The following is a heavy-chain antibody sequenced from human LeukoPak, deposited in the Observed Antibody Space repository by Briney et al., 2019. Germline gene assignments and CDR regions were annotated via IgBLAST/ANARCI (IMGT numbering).Heavy chain of an antibody. Sequence: ASVKVSCKVSGYTLTELSMHWVRPPPGKGLEWMGGFDPEDGETIYAQKFQGRVTMTEDTSTDTACMELSSLRSEYTAVYSCATAPRVWQWLHTPLDYWGQGTLVTVSS. J-gene: IGHJ4*02. CDR3: ATAPRVWQWLHTPLDY. V-gene: IGHV1-24*01. D-gene: IGHD6-19*01. CDR2: FDPEDGET. CDR1: GYTLTELS.